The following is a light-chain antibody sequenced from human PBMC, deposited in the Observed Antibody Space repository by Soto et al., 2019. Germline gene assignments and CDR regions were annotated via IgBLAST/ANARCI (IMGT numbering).Light chain of an antibody. CDR2: EVT. J-gene: IGLJ2*01. Sequence: QSALTQPASVSGSPGQSITISCTGTSSDVGSYNLVSWYQQYPGKVPKLMIYEVTKRPSGVSNRFSGSKSGNTASLTISGLQAEDEADYYCCAYAGSSTFVIFGGGTKVTVL. V-gene: IGLV2-23*02. CDR1: SSDVGSYNL. CDR3: CAYAGSSTFVI.